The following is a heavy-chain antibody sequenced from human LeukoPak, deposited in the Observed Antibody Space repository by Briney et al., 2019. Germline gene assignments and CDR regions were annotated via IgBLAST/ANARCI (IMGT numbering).Heavy chain of an antibody. D-gene: IGHD3-10*01. CDR2: IYTSGST. V-gene: IGHV4-61*02. CDR1: GGSISSGSYY. Sequence: PSQTLSLTCTVSGGSISSGSYYWSWIRQPAGKGLEWIGRIYTSGSTNYNPSLKSRVTISVDTSKNQFSLKLSSVTAADTAVYYCARGMVRGVITTRWYYYYYMDVWGKGTTVTISS. CDR3: ARGMVRGVITTRWYYYYYMDV. J-gene: IGHJ6*03.